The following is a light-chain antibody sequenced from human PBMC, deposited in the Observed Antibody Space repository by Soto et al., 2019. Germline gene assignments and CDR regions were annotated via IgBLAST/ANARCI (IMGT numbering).Light chain of an antibody. CDR3: QQYYGAPWT. J-gene: IGKJ1*01. V-gene: IGKV4-1*01. CDR1: QSVLYSSDNKNY. Sequence: DIVMTQSPDSLPASLGERATINCRSSQSVLYSSDNKNYSAWYQQKPGQPPKLLIYWASTRESGVPDRFSGSGSGTDFTLTISSLQAEDVAVYYCQQYYGAPWTFGQGTRVDIK. CDR2: WAS.